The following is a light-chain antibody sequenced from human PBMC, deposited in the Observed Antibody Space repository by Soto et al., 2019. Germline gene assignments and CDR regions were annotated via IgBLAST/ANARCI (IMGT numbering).Light chain of an antibody. CDR1: QSVSSY. J-gene: IGKJ4*01. CDR2: DAS. Sequence: EIVLTQSPATLSLSPGERATLSCRASQSVSSYLAWYQQKPGQAPRLLIYDASNRATGIPARFSGSESGTDFNLPISSLEPEDFAVYYCQQRSNWLTFGGRTKERIK. CDR3: QQRSNWLT. V-gene: IGKV3-11*01.